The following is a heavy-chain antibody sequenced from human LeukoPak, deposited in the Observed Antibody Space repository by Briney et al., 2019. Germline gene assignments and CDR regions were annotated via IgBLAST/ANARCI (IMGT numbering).Heavy chain of an antibody. V-gene: IGHV3-21*01. D-gene: IGHD3-22*01. CDR1: GFTFSSYS. J-gene: IGHJ4*02. CDR3: ARDSDLDSSGLLGY. Sequence: PGGSLRLSCAASGFTFSSYSVNWVRQAPGKGLEWVSSISSSSSYIYYADSVKGRFTISRDNAKNSLYLQMNSLRAEDTAVYYCARDSDLDSSGLLGYWGQGTLVTVSS. CDR2: ISSSSSYI.